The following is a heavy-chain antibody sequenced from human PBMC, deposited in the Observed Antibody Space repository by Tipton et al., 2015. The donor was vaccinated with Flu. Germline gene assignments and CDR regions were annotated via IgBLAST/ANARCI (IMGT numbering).Heavy chain of an antibody. CDR1: GDSISGPYY. V-gene: IGHV4-39*01. J-gene: IGHJ2*01. CDR2: IYYSGST. Sequence: TLSLTCTVSGDSISGPYYWGWIRQPPGKGLEWIGSIYYSGSTHYNPSLKSRVTISVDTSKNPFSLKLSSVTAADTAVYYCARKGADWYFDPWGRGTLVTVSS. CDR3: ARKGADWYFDP.